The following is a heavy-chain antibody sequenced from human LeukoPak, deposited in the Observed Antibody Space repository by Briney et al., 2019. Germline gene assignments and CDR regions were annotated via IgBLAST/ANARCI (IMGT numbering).Heavy chain of an antibody. J-gene: IGHJ1*01. CDR1: GGTLSTYG. CDR2: INPNSGGT. D-gene: IGHD3-22*01. Sequence: ASVKVSCKASGGTLSTYGITWVRQAPGQGLEWMGWINPNSGGTNYAQKFQGRVTMTRDTSISTAYMELSRLRSDDTAVYYCARVEGGWDSSGYYFEYFQHWGRGTLVTVSS. CDR3: ARVEGGWDSSGYYFEYFQH. V-gene: IGHV1-2*02.